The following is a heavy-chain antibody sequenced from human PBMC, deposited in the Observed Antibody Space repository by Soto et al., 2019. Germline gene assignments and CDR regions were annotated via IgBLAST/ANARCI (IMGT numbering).Heavy chain of an antibody. D-gene: IGHD3-22*01. CDR1: GYTLTELS. J-gene: IGHJ3*02. V-gene: IGHV1-24*01. CDR2: FDPEDGET. CDR3: ATAGGDSSGYYYGAFDI. Sequence: EASVKVSCKVSGYTLTELSMHWVRQAPGKGLEWMGGFDPEDGETIYAQKFQGRVTMTEDTSTDTAYMELSSLRSEDTAVYYCATAGGDSSGYYYGAFDIWGQGTMVTVSS.